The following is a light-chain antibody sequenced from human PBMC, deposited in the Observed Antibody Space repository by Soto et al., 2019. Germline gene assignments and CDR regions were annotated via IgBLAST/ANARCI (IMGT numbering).Light chain of an antibody. V-gene: IGKV3-20*01. CDR1: QSVSSSY. CDR3: QQYDRSWT. CDR2: GAS. Sequence: EIVLTQSPGTLSLSPGERATVSCRASQSVSSSYLAWYHQRPGQAPRLLIYGASRRASGIPDRFSGSGSGTDFTLTISRLEPEDFAVYYCQQYDRSWTFGQGTKVEIK. J-gene: IGKJ1*01.